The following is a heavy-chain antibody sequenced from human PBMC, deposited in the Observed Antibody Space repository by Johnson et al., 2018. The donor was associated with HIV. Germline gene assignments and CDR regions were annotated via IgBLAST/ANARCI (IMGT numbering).Heavy chain of an antibody. CDR2: IKQDGSEK. CDR3: ARVGIAAAGRDAFDI. D-gene: IGHD6-13*01. Sequence: EVQLVESGGGLVQPGGSLRLSCAASGFTFSSYWMSWVRQAPGKGLEWVANIKQDGSEKYYVDSVKGRFTISRDNAKNSLYLQMNSLRAEDTAVYYCARVGIAAAGRDAFDIWGQGTMVTVSS. V-gene: IGHV3-7*01. J-gene: IGHJ3*02. CDR1: GFTFSSYW.